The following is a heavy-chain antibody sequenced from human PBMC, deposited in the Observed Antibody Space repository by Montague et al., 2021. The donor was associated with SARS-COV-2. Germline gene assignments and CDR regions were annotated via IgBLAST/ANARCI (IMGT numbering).Heavy chain of an antibody. J-gene: IGHJ4*02. V-gene: IGHV3-48*04. CDR2: ISMSKTRT. Sequence: SLRLSCAAAGFTFSRYSMNWVRQAPGKGLEWISYISMSKTRTQYADSVKGRFTISRDNARNSLYLQMRSLTGGDTAVYYCARVASEHTAMAPDYWGQGTLVTVSS. D-gene: IGHD5-18*01. CDR3: ARVASEHTAMAPDY. CDR1: GFTFSRYS.